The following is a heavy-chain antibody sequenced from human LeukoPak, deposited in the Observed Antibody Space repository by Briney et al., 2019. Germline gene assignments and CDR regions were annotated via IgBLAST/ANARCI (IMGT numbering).Heavy chain of an antibody. CDR2: INHSGST. D-gene: IGHD6-13*01. CDR1: GGSFSGYY. Sequence: PSQTLSLTCAVYGGSFSGYYWGWIRQPPGEGLEWIGEINHSGSTNYNPSLKGRATISVDTSKNQCSLKLSSVTAADTAVYYCARRIAAAGTPGHSGMDVWGQGTTVTVSS. J-gene: IGHJ6*02. V-gene: IGHV4-34*01. CDR3: ARRIAAAGTPGHSGMDV.